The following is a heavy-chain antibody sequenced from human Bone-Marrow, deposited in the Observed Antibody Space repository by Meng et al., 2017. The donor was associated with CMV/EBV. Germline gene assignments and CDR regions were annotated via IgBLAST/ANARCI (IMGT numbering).Heavy chain of an antibody. J-gene: IGHJ6*02. CDR2: IYPGDSDT. V-gene: IGHV5-51*01. CDR1: YSFTSYW. Sequence: YSFTSYWIGWVRQMPGKGLEWMGIIYPGDSDTRYSPSFQGQVTISADKSISTAYLQWSSLKASDTAMYYCARLVLMVYATPYGMDVWGQGTTVTVSS. CDR3: ARLVLMVYATPYGMDV. D-gene: IGHD2-8*01.